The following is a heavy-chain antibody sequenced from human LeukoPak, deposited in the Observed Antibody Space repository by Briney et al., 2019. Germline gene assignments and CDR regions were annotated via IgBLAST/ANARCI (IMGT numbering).Heavy chain of an antibody. V-gene: IGHV4-34*01. CDR3: ARRMVREIDY. J-gene: IGHJ4*02. Sequence: SETLSLTCAVYGGSFSGYYWSWIRQPPGKGLEWIGEINHSGSTNYNPSLKSRVTISVDTSKNQFSLKLSSVTAADTAVYYCARRMVREIDYWGQGTLVTVSS. CDR1: GGSFSGYY. D-gene: IGHD3-10*01. CDR2: INHSGST.